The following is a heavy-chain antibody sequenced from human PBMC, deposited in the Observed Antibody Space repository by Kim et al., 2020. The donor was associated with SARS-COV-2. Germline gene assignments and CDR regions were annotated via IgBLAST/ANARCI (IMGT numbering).Heavy chain of an antibody. CDR2: INHSGST. Sequence: SETLSLTCAVYGGSFSGYYWSWIRQPPGKGLEWIGEINHSGSTNYNPSLKSRVTISVDTSKNQFSLKLSSVTAADTAVYYCARGGRYCSGGSCHARYYYYYYMDVWGKGTAVTVSS. D-gene: IGHD2-15*01. CDR3: ARGGRYCSGGSCHARYYYYYYMDV. J-gene: IGHJ6*03. CDR1: GGSFSGYY. V-gene: IGHV4-34*01.